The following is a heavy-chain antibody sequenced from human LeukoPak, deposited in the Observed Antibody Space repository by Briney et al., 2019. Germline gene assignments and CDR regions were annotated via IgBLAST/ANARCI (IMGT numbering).Heavy chain of an antibody. CDR2: ITPIFGTA. J-gene: IGHJ4*02. CDR1: GGTFSSYA. Sequence: SVKVSCKASGGTFSSYAISWVRQAPGQGLEWMGGITPIFGTANYAQKFQGRVTITADESTSTAYMELSSLRSEDTAVYYCALGGWNDPPDYWGQGTLVTVSS. D-gene: IGHD1-1*01. CDR3: ALGGWNDPPDY. V-gene: IGHV1-69*01.